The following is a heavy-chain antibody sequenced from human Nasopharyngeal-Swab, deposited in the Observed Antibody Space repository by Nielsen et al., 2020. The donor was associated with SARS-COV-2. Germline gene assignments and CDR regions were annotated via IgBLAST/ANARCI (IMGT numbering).Heavy chain of an antibody. CDR2: ISGADDST. CDR3: AKDRDSGDDSGEYYHYYGMDV. J-gene: IGHJ6*02. Sequence: GESLKISCSASGFIFKNYAMNWVRQAPGRGLEWVSAISGADDSTKYADSVKGRFNISRDNSKNTLDLQMNSLRAEDTAMYYCAKDRDSGDDSGEYYHYYGMDVWGQGTSVTVS. V-gene: IGHV3-23*01. D-gene: IGHD5-12*01. CDR1: GFIFKNYA.